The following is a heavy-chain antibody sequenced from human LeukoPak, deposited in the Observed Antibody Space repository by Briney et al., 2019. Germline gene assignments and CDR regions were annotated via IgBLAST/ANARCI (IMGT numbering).Heavy chain of an antibody. CDR3: ARDLSMPGPYGMDV. CDR1: GFTFSSYS. Sequence: GGSLRLSCAASGFTFSSYSMNWVRQAPGKGLEWVSSISSSSSYIYYADSVKGRFTISRDNAKNSLYLQMNSLRAEDTAVYYCARDLSMPGPYGMDVWGKGTTVTVSS. V-gene: IGHV3-21*01. D-gene: IGHD2-2*01. J-gene: IGHJ6*04. CDR2: ISSSSSYI.